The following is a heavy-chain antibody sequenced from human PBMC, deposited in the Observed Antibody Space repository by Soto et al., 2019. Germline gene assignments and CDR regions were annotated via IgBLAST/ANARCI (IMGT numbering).Heavy chain of an antibody. Sequence: ASVKVSCKASGYTLTSYAMHWVRQAPGQRLEWMGWINAGNGNTKYSQKFQGRVTITRDTSASTAYMELSSLRSEDTAVYYCARAPYSSSWPPAEYFQHWGQGTLVTVSS. D-gene: IGHD6-13*01. CDR2: INAGNGNT. V-gene: IGHV1-3*01. CDR1: GYTLTSYA. J-gene: IGHJ1*01. CDR3: ARAPYSSSWPPAEYFQH.